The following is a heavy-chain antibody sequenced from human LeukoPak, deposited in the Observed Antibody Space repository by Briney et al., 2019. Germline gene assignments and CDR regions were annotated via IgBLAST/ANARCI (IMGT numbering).Heavy chain of an antibody. CDR2: IKQDGSEK. CDR1: GFTFGDYA. J-gene: IGHJ4*02. CDR3: ARERIQEDYFDY. D-gene: IGHD5-18*01. V-gene: IGHV3-7*01. Sequence: GGSLRLSCTATGFTFGDYAMSWVRQAPGKGLEWVANIKQDGSEKYYVDSVKGRFTISRDNAKNSLYLQMNSLRAEDTAVYYCARERIQEDYFDYWGQGTLVTVSS.